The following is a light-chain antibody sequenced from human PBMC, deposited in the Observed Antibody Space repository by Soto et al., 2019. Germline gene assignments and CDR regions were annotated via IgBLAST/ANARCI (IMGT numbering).Light chain of an antibody. CDR2: EVS. J-gene: IGLJ3*02. V-gene: IGLV2-14*01. CDR3: ISYTSSSTWV. CDR1: SSDFAVYNY. Sequence: QSALTQPASVSGSPGQSITISCTGTSSDFAVYNYVSWYQLHPGKAPKLMIYEVSNRPSGVSDRFSGSRSGNTASLTISGLQAEDESDYYCISYTSSSTWVFGGGTKLTVL.